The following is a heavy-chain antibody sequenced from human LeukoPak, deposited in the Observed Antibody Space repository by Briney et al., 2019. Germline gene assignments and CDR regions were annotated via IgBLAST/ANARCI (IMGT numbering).Heavy chain of an antibody. CDR2: IYYSGST. Sequence: SETLSLTCTVSGGSISSSSYYWGWIRQPPGKGLEWIGSIYYSGSTYYNPSLKSRVTISVDTSKNQFSLKLSSVTAADTAVYYCARETTYYDILTGPIPIYGMDVWGQGTTVTVSS. CDR3: ARETTYYDILTGPIPIYGMDV. V-gene: IGHV4-39*07. D-gene: IGHD3-9*01. J-gene: IGHJ6*02. CDR1: GGSISSSSYY.